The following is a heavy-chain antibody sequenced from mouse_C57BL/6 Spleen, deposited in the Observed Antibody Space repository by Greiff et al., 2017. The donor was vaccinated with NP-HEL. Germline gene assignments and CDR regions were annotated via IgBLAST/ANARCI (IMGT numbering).Heavy chain of an antibody. D-gene: IGHD1-1*01. CDR3: AREGTYYGAWFAY. Sequence: VQLQQSGPELVKPGASVKLSCKASGYTFTSYDINWVKQRPGQGLEWIGWIYPRDGSTKYNEKFKGKATLTVDTSSSTAYMELHSLTSEDSAVYFCAREGTYYGAWFAYWGQGTLVTVSA. CDR1: GYTFTSYD. J-gene: IGHJ3*01. CDR2: IYPRDGST. V-gene: IGHV1-85*01.